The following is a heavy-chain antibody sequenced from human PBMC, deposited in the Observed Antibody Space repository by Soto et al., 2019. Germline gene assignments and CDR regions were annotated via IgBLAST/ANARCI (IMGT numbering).Heavy chain of an antibody. CDR2: IYHSGST. V-gene: IGHV4-38-2*02. J-gene: IGHJ5*02. D-gene: IGHD3-16*02. CDR3: ARDPRSNHENWFDP. CDR1: GYSISSGYY. Sequence: SETLSLTCAVSGYSISSGYYWGWIRQPPGKGLEWIGSIYHSGSTYYNPSLKSRVTISVDTSKNQFSLKLNSVTAADTAVYYCARDPRSNHENWFDPWGQGTLVTVSS.